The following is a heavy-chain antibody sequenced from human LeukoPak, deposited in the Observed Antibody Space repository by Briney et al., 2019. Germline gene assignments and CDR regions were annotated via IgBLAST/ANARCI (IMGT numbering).Heavy chain of an antibody. CDR2: ISYDGSNK. J-gene: IGHJ4*02. D-gene: IGHD1-26*01. CDR3: ASLVGAIPFDY. V-gene: IGHV3-30*03. CDR1: GFTFSSYG. Sequence: AGGSLRLSCAASGFTFSSYGMHWVRQAPGKGLEWVAVISYDGSNKYYADSVKGRFTISRDNSKNTLYPQMNSLRAEDTAVYYCASLVGAIPFDYWGQGTLVTVSS.